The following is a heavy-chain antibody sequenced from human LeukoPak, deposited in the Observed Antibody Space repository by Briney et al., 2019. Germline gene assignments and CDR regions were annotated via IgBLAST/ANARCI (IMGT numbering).Heavy chain of an antibody. Sequence: GGSLRLSCAASGFTSSSYSMNWVRQAPGKGLEWVSSISSSSSYIYYADSVKGRFTISRDNAKNSLYLQINSLRAEDTAVYYCARDKGHDSSGYYPDFDYWGQGTLVTVSS. V-gene: IGHV3-21*01. CDR2: ISSSSSYI. CDR1: GFTSSSYS. CDR3: ARDKGHDSSGYYPDFDY. D-gene: IGHD3-22*01. J-gene: IGHJ4*02.